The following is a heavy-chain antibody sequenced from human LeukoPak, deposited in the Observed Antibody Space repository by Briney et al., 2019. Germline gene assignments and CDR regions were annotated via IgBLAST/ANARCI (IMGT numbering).Heavy chain of an antibody. CDR2: ISGSGGST. V-gene: IGHV3-23*01. Sequence: GGSLRLSCAASGFTFSSYAMTWVRQAPGKGLEWVSTISGSGGSTYYADSVKGRFTISRDNSKNTLYLQMNSLRAEDTAVYYCAKASAIQLWLLCDYWGQGTLVTVSS. CDR3: AKASAIQLWLLCDY. D-gene: IGHD5-18*01. CDR1: GFTFSSYA. J-gene: IGHJ4*02.